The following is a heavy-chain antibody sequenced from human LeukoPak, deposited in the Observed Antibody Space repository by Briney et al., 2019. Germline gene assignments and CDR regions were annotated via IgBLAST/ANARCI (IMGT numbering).Heavy chain of an antibody. V-gene: IGHV1-69*06. D-gene: IGHD4-23*01. CDR3: ARDLGCCGNSFKYGMDV. CDR2: IIPIFGTA. CDR1: GGTFSSYA. Sequence: GSSVKVSCKASGGTFSSYAISWGRQAPGQGREWMGGIIPIFGTANYAQKFQGRVTITADKSTSTAYMELSSLRSEDTAVYYCARDLGCCGNSFKYGMDVWGKGTTVTVSS. J-gene: IGHJ6*04.